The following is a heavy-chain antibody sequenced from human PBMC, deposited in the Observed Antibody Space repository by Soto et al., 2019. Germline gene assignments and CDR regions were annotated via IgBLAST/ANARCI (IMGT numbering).Heavy chain of an antibody. J-gene: IGHJ3*02. V-gene: IGHV6-1*01. Sequence: PSQNLSLTCAMSVDSVSSNSAAWSWIIQSPSRGLEWLGRTYYRSKWYNDYAVSVKSRITINPDTSKNQFSLQLNPVTPEDTAVYYCARAALKWMVTLDAFDIWGQGTMVTVSS. D-gene: IGHD6-19*01. CDR1: VDSVSSNSAA. CDR2: TYYRSKWYN. CDR3: ARAALKWMVTLDAFDI.